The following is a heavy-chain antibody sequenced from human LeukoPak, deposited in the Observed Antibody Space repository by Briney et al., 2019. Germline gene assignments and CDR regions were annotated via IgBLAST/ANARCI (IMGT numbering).Heavy chain of an antibody. D-gene: IGHD4-23*01. CDR2: ISYDGSNK. J-gene: IGHJ3*02. V-gene: IGHV3-30-3*01. CDR1: GFPFSSYA. Sequence: GGSLRLSCAASGFPFSSYAMHWVRQAPGKGLEWVAVISYDGSNKYYADSVKGRLTLSRDNYKITLYLQMNSLRADDTAVYYCARDQLGFYGGDAFDIWGQGTMVTVSS. CDR3: ARDQLGFYGGDAFDI.